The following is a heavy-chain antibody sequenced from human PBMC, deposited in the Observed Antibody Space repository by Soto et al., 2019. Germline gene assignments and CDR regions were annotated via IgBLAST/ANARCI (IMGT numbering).Heavy chain of an antibody. CDR1: GFTFSSYA. Sequence: GGSLRLSCAASGFTFSSYAMHWVRQAPGKGLEWVAVISYDGSNKYYADSVKGRFTISRDNSKNTLYLQMNSLRAGDTAVYYCARDLVWGDYDYYYGMDVWGQGTTVTVSS. J-gene: IGHJ6*02. D-gene: IGHD4-17*01. CDR2: ISYDGSNK. V-gene: IGHV3-30-3*01. CDR3: ARDLVWGDYDYYYGMDV.